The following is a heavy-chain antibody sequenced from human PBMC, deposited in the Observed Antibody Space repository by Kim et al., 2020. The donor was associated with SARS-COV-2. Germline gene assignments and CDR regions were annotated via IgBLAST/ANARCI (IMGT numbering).Heavy chain of an antibody. V-gene: IGHV3-48*03. CDR2: ISSSGSSI. CDR1: GFTFSTYE. Sequence: GGSLRLSCAASGFTFSTYEMNWVRQAPGKGLEWFSYISSSGSSIYYADSVKGRFTISRDNAKSSLYLQMKSLRAEDTAVYYCARSWVTAGTDWFDPWGQGSLVTVSS. D-gene: IGHD2-21*02. J-gene: IGHJ5*02. CDR3: ARSWVTAGTDWFDP.